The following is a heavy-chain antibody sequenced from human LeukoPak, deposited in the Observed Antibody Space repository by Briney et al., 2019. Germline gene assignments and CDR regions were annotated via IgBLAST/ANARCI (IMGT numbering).Heavy chain of an antibody. V-gene: IGHV4-59*01. CDR1: GVSISSYY. J-gene: IGHJ6*03. D-gene: IGHD2-8*02. CDR3: ARAGAGYSMDV. CDR2: IYFSGNT. Sequence: SETLSLTCTVSGVSISSYYWSWIRQPPGKGLEWIGYIYFSGNTNSNPSLKSRVTISLDTSKNQFSLKLSSVTAADTAVYFCARAGAGYSMDVWGKGTTVTVSS.